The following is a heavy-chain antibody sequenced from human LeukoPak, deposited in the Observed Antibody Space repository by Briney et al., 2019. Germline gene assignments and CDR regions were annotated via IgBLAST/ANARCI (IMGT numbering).Heavy chain of an antibody. V-gene: IGHV3-33*05. Sequence: GGSLRLSCAVSGFTIRNYGMHWVRQAPGKGLEWVGAISYDGTKIYYSDSVKGRVTISRDNSKNTLYLQLDSLRAEDTAVFYCARERALEGFDYWGRGTLVTVSS. CDR1: GFTIRNYG. J-gene: IGHJ4*02. CDR2: ISYDGTKI. CDR3: ARERALEGFDY. D-gene: IGHD1-1*01.